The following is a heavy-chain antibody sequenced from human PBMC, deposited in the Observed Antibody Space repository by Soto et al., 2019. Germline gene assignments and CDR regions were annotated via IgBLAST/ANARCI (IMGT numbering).Heavy chain of an antibody. J-gene: IGHJ6*02. D-gene: IGHD3-10*02. CDR1: GYTFTAYY. V-gene: IGHV1-2*02. Sequence: QVQLVQSGAEVKEPGDSVRVSCEASGYTFTAYYIHWVRQAAGQGLEGMGWINPKFGDTTYAQDFQGRVSMTRDMSISTVYMELSSLTSDETAIYYCARNMDYYYGRGSGNGHGVWGQGTTVTVFS. CDR2: INPKFGDT. CDR3: ARNMDYYYGRGSGNGHGV.